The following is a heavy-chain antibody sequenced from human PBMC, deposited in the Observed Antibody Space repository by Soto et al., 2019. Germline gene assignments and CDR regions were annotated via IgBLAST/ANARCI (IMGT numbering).Heavy chain of an antibody. Sequence: EVQLVESGGGLVKPGGSLRLSCAASGFTFSSYSMNWVRQAPGKGLEWVSSISSSSSYIYYADSVKGRFNISRDNAKNSLYLQMNSLRAEDTAVYYCARVRRDGYNFDYWGQGTLVTVSS. CDR3: ARVRRDGYNFDY. CDR1: GFTFSSYS. J-gene: IGHJ4*02. V-gene: IGHV3-21*01. CDR2: ISSSSSYI. D-gene: IGHD5-12*01.